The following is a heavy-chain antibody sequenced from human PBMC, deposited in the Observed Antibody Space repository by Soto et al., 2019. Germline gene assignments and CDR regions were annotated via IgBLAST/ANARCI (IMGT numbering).Heavy chain of an antibody. J-gene: IGHJ4*02. CDR1: GFIFSHYW. Sequence: EVQLVESGGGLVQPGGSLRLSCAASGFIFSHYWMSWVRQAPGKGLEWVANIKEDGSERYYVDSVKGRFTISRDNAKNSIYLQMNSLTAEDTAVYYCARATGADKEDYWGQGTLVTVSS. V-gene: IGHV3-7*04. D-gene: IGHD3-10*01. CDR2: IKEDGSER. CDR3: ARATGADKEDY.